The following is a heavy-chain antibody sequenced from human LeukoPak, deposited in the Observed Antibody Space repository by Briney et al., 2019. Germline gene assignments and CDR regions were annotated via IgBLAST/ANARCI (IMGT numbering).Heavy chain of an antibody. D-gene: IGHD5-12*01. V-gene: IGHV4-59*01. CDR1: GGSISSYY. CDR3: ARSGGHSGYDADY. Sequence: KPSETLSLTCTVSGGSISSYYWSWIRQPPGKGLEWIGYIYYSGSTNYNPSLKSRVTTSVDTSKNQFSLKLSSVTAADTAVYYCARSGGHSGYDADYWGQGTLVTVSS. J-gene: IGHJ4*02. CDR2: IYYSGST.